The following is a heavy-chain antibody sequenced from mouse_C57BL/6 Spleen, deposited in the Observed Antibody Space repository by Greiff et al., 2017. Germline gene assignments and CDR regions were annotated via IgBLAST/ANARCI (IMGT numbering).Heavy chain of an antibody. D-gene: IGHD2-2*01. Sequence: EVKLVESGGGLVQPGGSLSLSCAASGFTFTDYYMSWVRQPPGKALEWLGFIRNKANGYTTEYSASVKGRFTISRDNSQSILYLQMNALRAEDSATYYCARYFGGYEDWYFDVWGTGTTVTVSS. CDR1: GFTFTDYY. V-gene: IGHV7-3*01. CDR3: ARYFGGYEDWYFDV. CDR2: IRNKANGYTT. J-gene: IGHJ1*03.